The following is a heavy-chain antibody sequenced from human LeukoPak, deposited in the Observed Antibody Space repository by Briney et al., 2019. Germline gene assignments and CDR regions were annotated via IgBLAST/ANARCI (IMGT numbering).Heavy chain of an antibody. CDR2: ISSDGREE. V-gene: IGHV3-30*03. J-gene: IGHJ4*02. CDR3: RAATKNRGYYFDY. CDR1: GITFSIYG. D-gene: IGHD1-14*01. Sequence: GGSLRLSCAASGITFSIYGMHWVCQAPGKGLEWVAVISSDGREEDYADSVRGRFTISRDNSRDTLYLQMSSLRPEDAAVYYCRAATKNRGYYFDYWGQGTLVTVSS.